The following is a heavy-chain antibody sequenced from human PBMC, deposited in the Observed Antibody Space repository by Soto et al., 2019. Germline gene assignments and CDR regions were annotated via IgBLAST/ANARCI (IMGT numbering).Heavy chain of an antibody. CDR2: ISGSGGRT. J-gene: IGHJ4*02. Sequence: EVRLLESGGGLIQPGGSLRLSCEASGFTFSNYGMTWVRLAPGKGLEWVSNISGSGGRTFYADPVKGRFPNSRDNSKNTLDLQMKSRRAEYTAVYYCAKEMIASTLADFFDYWGQGTLVTVSS. CDR3: AKEMIASTLADFFDY. CDR1: GFTFSNYG. V-gene: IGHV3-23*01. D-gene: IGHD2-21*01.